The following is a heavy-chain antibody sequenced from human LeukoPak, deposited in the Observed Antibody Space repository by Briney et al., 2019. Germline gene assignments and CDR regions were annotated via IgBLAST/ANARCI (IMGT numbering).Heavy chain of an antibody. CDR3: ARDSLPASYSSGWYDFFDY. J-gene: IGHJ4*02. CDR1: GFTFSTYS. Sequence: GGSLRLSCAASGFTFSTYSMNWVRQAPGKGLEWVSSISSSSSYIYYADSVKGRFTISRDNAKNSLHLQMNSLRAEDTAVYYCARDSLPASYSSGWYDFFDYWGQGTLVTVSS. V-gene: IGHV3-21*01. CDR2: ISSSSSYI. D-gene: IGHD6-19*01.